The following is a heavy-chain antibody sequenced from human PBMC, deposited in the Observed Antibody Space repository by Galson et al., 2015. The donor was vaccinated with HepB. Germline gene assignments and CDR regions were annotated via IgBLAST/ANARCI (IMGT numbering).Heavy chain of an antibody. D-gene: IGHD3-10*01. CDR2: IIPILGIA. CDR3: ARDRRLYYYGSGNDGMDV. V-gene: IGHV1-69*04. CDR1: GGTFSSYA. J-gene: IGHJ6*02. Sequence: SVKVSCKASGGTFSSYAISWVRQAPGQGLEWMGRIIPILGIANYAQKFQGRVTITADKSTSTAYMELSGLRSEDTAVYYCARDRRLYYYGSGNDGMDVWGQGTTVTVSS.